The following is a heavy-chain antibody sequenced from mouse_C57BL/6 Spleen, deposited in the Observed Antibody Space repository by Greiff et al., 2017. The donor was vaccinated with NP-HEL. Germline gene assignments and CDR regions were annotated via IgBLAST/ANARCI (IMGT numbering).Heavy chain of an antibody. CDR3: ARPWDY. J-gene: IGHJ4*01. V-gene: IGHV1-50*01. CDR1: GYTFTSYW. CDR2: IDPSDSYT. Sequence: QVQLKESGAELVKPGASVKLSCKASGYTFTSYWMQWVKQRPGQGLEWIGEIDPSDSYTNYNQKFKGKATLTVDTSSSTAYMQLSSLTSEDSAVYYCARPWDYWGQGTSVTVSS.